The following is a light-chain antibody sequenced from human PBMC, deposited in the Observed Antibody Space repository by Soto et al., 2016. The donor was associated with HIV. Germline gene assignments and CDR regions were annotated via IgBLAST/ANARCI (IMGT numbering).Light chain of an antibody. V-gene: IGLV3-21*01. J-gene: IGLJ2*01. Sequence: SYELTQPPSVSVAPGETATITCGGYKIGNKLVHWYRQRPGQAPVLAIYDDDDRPSGIPERFSGSNSGNTATLTINTVEAGDEADYYCQVWDSDTDYVIFGGGTKVTVL. CDR1: KIGNKL. CDR3: QVWDSDTDYVI. CDR2: DDD.